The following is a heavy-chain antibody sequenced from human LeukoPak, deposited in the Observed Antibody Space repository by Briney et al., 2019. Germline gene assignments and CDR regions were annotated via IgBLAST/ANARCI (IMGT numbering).Heavy chain of an antibody. CDR2: INHSGST. Sequence: SETLSLTCAVYGGSFSGYYWSWIRQPPGKGLEWIGEINHSGSTNYNPSLKSRVTISVDTSKNQFSLKLSSVTAADTAVYYCARGLGSISWYNWFDPWGQGTLVTVSS. D-gene: IGHD6-13*01. CDR3: ARGLGSISWYNWFDP. V-gene: IGHV4-34*01. J-gene: IGHJ5*02. CDR1: GGSFSGYY.